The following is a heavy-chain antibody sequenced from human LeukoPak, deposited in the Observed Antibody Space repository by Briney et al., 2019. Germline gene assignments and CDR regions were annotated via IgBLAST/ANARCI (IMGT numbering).Heavy chain of an antibody. V-gene: IGHV3-21*06. CDR1: GFTFSSYS. Sequence: GGSLRLSCAASGFTFSSYSMNWVRQAPGKGLEWVSSIISSSSYIYYADSVKGRFTISRDNAKNSLYLQMNSLRAEDTAVYYCARGSEWELLSCDYWGQGTLVTVSS. J-gene: IGHJ4*02. CDR3: ARGSEWELLSCDY. CDR2: IISSSSYI. D-gene: IGHD1-26*01.